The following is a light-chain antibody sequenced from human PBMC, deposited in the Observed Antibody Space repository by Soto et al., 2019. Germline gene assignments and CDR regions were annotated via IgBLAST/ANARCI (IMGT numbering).Light chain of an antibody. Sequence: EVVLTQSPDTLSFPPGVRAILSCRSSQIISSYLAWYQQKPGQAPRLLIYDASSRATGIPARFSGSGSGTDFTLTIRRLEPEDFAVYYCQQITDWPPQWTFGTGTKLDIK. CDR1: QIISSY. CDR2: DAS. V-gene: IGKV3-11*01. J-gene: IGKJ1*01. CDR3: QQITDWPPQWT.